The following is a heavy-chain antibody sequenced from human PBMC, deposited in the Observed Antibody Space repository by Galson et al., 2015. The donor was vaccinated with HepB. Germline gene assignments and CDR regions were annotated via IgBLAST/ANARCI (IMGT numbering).Heavy chain of an antibody. D-gene: IGHD3-10*01. CDR3: ARDQVYGSGSYPKDYYYYGMDV. CDR2: IKQDGSEK. J-gene: IGHJ6*02. CDR1: GFTFSSYW. V-gene: IGHV3-7*01. Sequence: SLRLSCAASGFTFSSYWMSWVRQAPGKGLEWVANIKQDGSEKYYVDSVKGRFTISRDNAKNSLYLQMNSLRAEDTAVYYCARDQVYGSGSYPKDYYYYGMDVWGQGTTVTVSS.